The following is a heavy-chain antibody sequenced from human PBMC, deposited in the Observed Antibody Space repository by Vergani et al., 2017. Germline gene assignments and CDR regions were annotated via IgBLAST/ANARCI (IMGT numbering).Heavy chain of an antibody. D-gene: IGHD3-3*01. CDR3: AKGGIFGVAGPSSPYYYYGMDV. Sequence: EVQLVESGGGLVQPGGSLRLSCAASGFTFSSYDMHWVRQATGKGLEWVSAIGTAGDTYYPGSVKGRFTISRENAKNSLYLQMNSLRAEDTAVYYCAKGGIFGVAGPSSPYYYYGMDVWGQGTTVTVSS. CDR2: IGTAGDT. V-gene: IGHV3-13*01. CDR1: GFTFSSYD. J-gene: IGHJ6*02.